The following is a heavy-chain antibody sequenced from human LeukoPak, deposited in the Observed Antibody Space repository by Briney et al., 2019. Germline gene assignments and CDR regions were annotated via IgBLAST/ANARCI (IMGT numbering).Heavy chain of an antibody. CDR3: ARDSQAGCSGGSC. CDR2: INPTSGGT. CDR1: GCRFTAYF. V-gene: IGHV1-2*02. Sequence: GASVKVSCKASGCRFTAYFIHWMRQAPGQGLERMGWINPTSGGTNYAQKFQGRVTLTRDTSISTAYMDLGSLRSDDTAVYYCARDSQAGCSGGSCWGDGTLVIVSS. D-gene: IGHD2-15*01. J-gene: IGHJ4*01.